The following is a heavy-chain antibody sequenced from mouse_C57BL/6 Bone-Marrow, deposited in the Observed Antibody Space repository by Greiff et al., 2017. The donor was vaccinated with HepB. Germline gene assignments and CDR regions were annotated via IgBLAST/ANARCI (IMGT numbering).Heavy chain of an antibody. J-gene: IGHJ3*01. CDR1: GFTFSSYA. CDR2: ISDGGSYT. Sequence: EVNVVESGGGLVKPGGSLKLSCAASGFTFSSYAMSWVRQTPEKRLEWVATISDGGSYTYYPDNVKGRFTISRDNAKNNLYLQMSHLKSEDTAMYYCARESSSFAYWGQGTLVTVSA. V-gene: IGHV5-4*01. CDR3: ARESSSFAY. D-gene: IGHD6-1*01.